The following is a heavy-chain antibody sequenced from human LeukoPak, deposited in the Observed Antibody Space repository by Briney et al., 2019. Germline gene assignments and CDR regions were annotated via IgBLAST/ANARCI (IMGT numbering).Heavy chain of an antibody. CDR2: ISGSGGST. Sequence: GGSLRLSCAASGFTFSSYAMSWVRQAPGKGLEWVSAISGSGGSTYYADSVKGRFTISRDNSKSTLYLQMNSLRAEDTAVYYCARGSTYYDFWSGLSNYGMDVWGQGTTVTVSS. V-gene: IGHV3-23*01. D-gene: IGHD3-3*01. CDR1: GFTFSSYA. CDR3: ARGSTYYDFWSGLSNYGMDV. J-gene: IGHJ6*02.